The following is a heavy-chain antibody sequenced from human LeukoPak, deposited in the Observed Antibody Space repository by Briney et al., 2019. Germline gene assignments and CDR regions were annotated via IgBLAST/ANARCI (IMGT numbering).Heavy chain of an antibody. D-gene: IGHD3-10*01. CDR1: GYTFTGYY. J-gene: IGHJ6*02. Sequence: GASVKVSCKASGYTFTGYYMHWVRQAPGQGLEWMGWINPNSGGTNYAQKFQGWVTMTRDTSISTAYMELSRLRSDDTAVYYCARDLGRITMAPEGYYYGMDVWGQGTTVTVSS. CDR3: ARDLGRITMAPEGYYYGMDV. CDR2: INPNSGGT. V-gene: IGHV1-2*04.